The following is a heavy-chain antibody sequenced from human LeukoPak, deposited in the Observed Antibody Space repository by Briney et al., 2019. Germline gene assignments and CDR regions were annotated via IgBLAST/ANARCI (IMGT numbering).Heavy chain of an antibody. V-gene: IGHV1-46*01. CDR1: GYTFTGYY. D-gene: IGHD6-19*01. CDR2: INPSGGST. J-gene: IGHJ2*01. Sequence: GASVKVSCKASGYTFTGYYMHWVRQATGQGLEWMGIINPSGGSTSYAQKFQGRVTMTRDTSTSTVYMELSSLRSEDTAVYYCARVRAAVAGSWYFDLWGRGTLVTVSS. CDR3: ARVRAAVAGSWYFDL.